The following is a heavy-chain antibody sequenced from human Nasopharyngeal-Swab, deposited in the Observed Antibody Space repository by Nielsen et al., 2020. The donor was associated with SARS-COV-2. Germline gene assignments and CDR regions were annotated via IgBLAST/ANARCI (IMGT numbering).Heavy chain of an antibody. CDR2: INWNGGST. CDR1: GFTFDDYG. D-gene: IGHD3-10*01. CDR3: AKDGGEMLYGSGSMMAFDY. V-gene: IGHV3-20*04. Sequence: GESLKISCAASGFTFDDYGMSWVRQAPGKGLEWVSGINWNGGSTGYADSVKGRFTISRDNAKNSLYLQMNSLRAEDTALYYCAKDGGEMLYGSGSMMAFDYWGQGTLVTVSS. J-gene: IGHJ4*02.